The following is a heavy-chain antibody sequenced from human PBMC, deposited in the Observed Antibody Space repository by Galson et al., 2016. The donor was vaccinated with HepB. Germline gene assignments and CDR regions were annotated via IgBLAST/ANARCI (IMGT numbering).Heavy chain of an antibody. J-gene: IGHJ4*02. V-gene: IGHV3-23*01. CDR1: GFNLSNYA. CDR2: ISGGSDST. Sequence: GFNLSNYAMSWVRQPPGKGLEWISAISGGSDSTYYADSMKGRFTISRDNSKNTLYLQMNSLRADDTALYYCAKAATDYWGQGTLVTVSS. CDR3: AKAATDY.